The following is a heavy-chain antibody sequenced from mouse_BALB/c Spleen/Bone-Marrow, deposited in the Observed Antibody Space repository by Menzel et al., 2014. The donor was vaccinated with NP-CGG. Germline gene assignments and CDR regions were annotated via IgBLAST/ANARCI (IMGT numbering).Heavy chain of an antibody. CDR1: GFTFNTYA. CDR2: IRSKSNNYAT. V-gene: IGHV10-1*02. D-gene: IGHD2-3*01. J-gene: IGHJ3*01. Sequence: EVKLVESGGGLVLPKGSLKLSCAASGFTFNTYAMNWVRQAPGKGLEWVARIRSKSNNYATYYADSVKDRFTISRDDSQSMLYLQMNNLKTEDTAMYYCVRSDDGWFAYWGQGTLVTVSA. CDR3: VRSDDGWFAY.